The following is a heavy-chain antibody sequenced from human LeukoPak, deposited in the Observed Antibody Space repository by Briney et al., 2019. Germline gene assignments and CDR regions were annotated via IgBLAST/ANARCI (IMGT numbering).Heavy chain of an antibody. CDR3: ARDKLGYCSGGSCYRGRPFDY. CDR2: MSGTGSHI. Sequence: GGSLRLSCAASGFTVSSNYMSWVRQAPGKGLEWVSFMSGTGSHIYYADSVKGRFTISRDNAKNSLYLQMNSLRAEDTAVYYCARDKLGYCSGGSCYRGRPFDYWGQGTLVTVSS. D-gene: IGHD2-15*01. CDR1: GFTVSSNY. V-gene: IGHV3-21*01. J-gene: IGHJ4*02.